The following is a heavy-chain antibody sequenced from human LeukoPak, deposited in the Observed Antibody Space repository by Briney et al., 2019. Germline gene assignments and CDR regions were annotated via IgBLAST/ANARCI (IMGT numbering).Heavy chain of an antibody. J-gene: IGHJ4*01. CDR2: INPNSGDT. CDR1: GYTLTVYY. V-gene: IGHV1-2*06. CDR3: AREGSGYTYGRGSYFDY. D-gene: IGHD5-18*01. Sequence: GSVKVSCKASGYTLTVYYIHWVRQAPGQGLEWTGRINPNSGDTNFAQKFQGRVTMTRDTSISTAYMDLSGLRPDDTAVYYCAREGSGYTYGRGSYFDYWGHGILVTVSS.